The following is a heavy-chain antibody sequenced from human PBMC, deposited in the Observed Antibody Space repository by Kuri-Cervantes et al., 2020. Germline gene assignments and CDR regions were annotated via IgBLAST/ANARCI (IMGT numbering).Heavy chain of an antibody. J-gene: IGHJ6*02. Sequence: SETLSLTCTVSGGSISSYYWSWIRQPAGKGLEWIGRIYTSGSTNYNPSLKSRVTMSVDTSKNQFPLKLSSVTAADTAVYYCARDPPRSGWLSRYYYGMDVWGQGTTVTVSS. V-gene: IGHV4-4*07. CDR3: ARDPPRSGWLSRYYYGMDV. D-gene: IGHD6-19*01. CDR2: IYTSGST. CDR1: GGSISSYY.